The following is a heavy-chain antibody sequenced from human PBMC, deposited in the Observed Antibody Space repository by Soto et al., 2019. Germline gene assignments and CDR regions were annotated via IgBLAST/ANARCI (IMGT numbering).Heavy chain of an antibody. CDR3: ARGDHSLVVPDAIRFWFDP. V-gene: IGHV1-2*04. D-gene: IGHD2-2*01. J-gene: IGHJ5*02. CDR2: INPNSGGT. CDR1: GYTFTGYY. Sequence: ASVKVSCKASGYTFTGYYMHWVRQAPVQGLEWMGWINPNSGGTNYAQKFQGWVTMTRDTSISTAYMELSRLRSDDTAVHYCARGDHSLVVPDAIRFWFDPWGHGTLVTVSS.